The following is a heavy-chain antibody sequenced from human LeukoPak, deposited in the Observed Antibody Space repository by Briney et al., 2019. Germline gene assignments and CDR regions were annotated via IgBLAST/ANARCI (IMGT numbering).Heavy chain of an antibody. CDR2: IGPSGVIT. CDR3: AKDDAWLQFDD. J-gene: IGHJ4*02. Sequence: GGSLGLSCAASGFTFSSYSMNWVRQAPGKGLEWVSGIGPSGVITYYADSVKGRFTISRDNYESTVYLQMNSLRADDTAVYYCAKDDAWLQFDDWGQGTLVTVSS. V-gene: IGHV3-23*01. CDR1: GFTFSSYS. D-gene: IGHD5-24*01.